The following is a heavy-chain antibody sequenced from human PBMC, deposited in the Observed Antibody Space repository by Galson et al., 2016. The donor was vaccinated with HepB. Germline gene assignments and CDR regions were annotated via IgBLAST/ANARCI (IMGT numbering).Heavy chain of an antibody. J-gene: IGHJ4*02. CDR1: GDSVSSSSAA. CDR2: TYYRSKWYN. CDR3: ARGRNSAFDY. D-gene: IGHD1-14*01. Sequence: CAISGDSVSSSSAAWNWIRQSPSGGLEWLGRTYYRSKWYNDYALSVKSRISIDPDTSKNQFSLQLTSVTPEDTAVYYCARGRNSAFDYGGQGTLVTVSS. V-gene: IGHV6-1*01.